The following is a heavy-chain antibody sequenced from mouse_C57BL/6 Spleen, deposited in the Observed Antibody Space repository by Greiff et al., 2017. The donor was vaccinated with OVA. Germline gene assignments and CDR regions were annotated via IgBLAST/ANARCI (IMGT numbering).Heavy chain of an antibody. CDR1: GYTFTSYW. V-gene: IGHV1-5*01. J-gene: IGHJ2*01. CDR2: IYPGNSDT. CDR3: TRSEGNRGNYFDY. D-gene: IGHD2-1*01. Sequence: VQLKQSGTVLVRPGASVKMSCKTSGYTFTSYWMHWVKQRPGQGLEWMGAIYPGNSDTSYNQKFKGKAKLTAVTSASTAYMELSSLTTEDSAVYYCTRSEGNRGNYFDYWGQGTTLTVSS.